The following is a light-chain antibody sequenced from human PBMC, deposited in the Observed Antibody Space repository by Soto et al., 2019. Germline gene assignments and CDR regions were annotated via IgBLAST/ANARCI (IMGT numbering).Light chain of an antibody. V-gene: IGKV3-11*01. Sequence: EIVLTQSPATLSLSPGERATLSCRASQSVSSYLAWYQQKPGQAPRLLIYDASNRATGIPARFSGSGSWTDFTLTISSLAPDDFAVYYCQQRSDWPSTFGGGTKVQIK. J-gene: IGKJ4*01. CDR3: QQRSDWPST. CDR2: DAS. CDR1: QSVSSY.